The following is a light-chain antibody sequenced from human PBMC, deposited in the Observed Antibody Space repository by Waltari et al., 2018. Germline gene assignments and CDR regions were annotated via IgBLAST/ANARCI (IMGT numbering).Light chain of an antibody. J-gene: IGLJ3*02. CDR1: SSDVGRYNV. Sequence: QSALTQPASVSGSPGQSITIACTGSSSDVGRYNVVSWYQPFPDRTPKLIIYDVTNRPSGVSNRFSGSKSANTASLTISGLQPEDEAEYYCASYNPGSTLVFGGGTKLTVL. V-gene: IGLV2-14*01. CDR2: DVT. CDR3: ASYNPGSTLV.